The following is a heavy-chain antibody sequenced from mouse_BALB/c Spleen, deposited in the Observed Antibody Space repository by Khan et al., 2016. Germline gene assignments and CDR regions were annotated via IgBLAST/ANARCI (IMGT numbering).Heavy chain of an antibody. J-gene: IGHJ3*01. CDR3: ARVPAY. CDR2: INTETGEP. Sequence: QIQLVQSGPELKKPGETVKISCKASGYTFTDYSIHWVKQAPGKGLKWMGWINTETGEPTYADDFKGRFAFSLETSASTAYLQNNNLNDEDTATYCCARVPAYWGQGTLVTVSA. CDR1: GYTFTDYS. V-gene: IGHV9-2-1*01.